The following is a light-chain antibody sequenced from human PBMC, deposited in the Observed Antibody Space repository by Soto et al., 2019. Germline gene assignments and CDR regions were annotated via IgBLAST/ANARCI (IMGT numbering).Light chain of an antibody. V-gene: IGLV2-14*03. Sequence: QSVLTQPASVSASPGQSITISCTGTSTDIGAYKFVSWYQQHPGKAPKLMIYDVTSRPSGVSNRFSGSKSGNTASLIISGLQAEDEGDYYCISYTGFDTYVFGTGPKVNVL. CDR3: ISYTGFDTYV. CDR2: DVT. CDR1: STDIGAYKF. J-gene: IGLJ1*01.